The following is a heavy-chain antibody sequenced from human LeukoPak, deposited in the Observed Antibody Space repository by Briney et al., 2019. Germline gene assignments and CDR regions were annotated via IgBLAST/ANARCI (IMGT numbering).Heavy chain of an antibody. D-gene: IGHD2-21*02. J-gene: IGHJ4*02. CDR1: GGTFSSYA. CDR3: ARGRGAYCGGDCSYFDY. V-gene: IGHV1-69*05. Sequence: SVKVSCKASGGTFSSYAISWVRQAPGQGLEWMGRIIPIFGTANYAQKFQGRVTITTDESTSTAYMELSSLRSEDTAVYYCARGRGAYCGGDCSYFDYWGQGTLVTVSS. CDR2: IIPIFGTA.